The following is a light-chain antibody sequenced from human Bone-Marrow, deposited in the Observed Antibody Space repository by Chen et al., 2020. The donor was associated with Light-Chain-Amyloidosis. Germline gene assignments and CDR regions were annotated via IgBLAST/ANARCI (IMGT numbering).Light chain of an antibody. Sequence: SYVLTQPSSVSVAPGQTATIACGGNNIGSTSVHWYQQTPGQAPLLVVYDDSDRPSGIPERFSGSSSGTTVTLTISGVQAADEADYFCQSADSSSTYPMVFGGGTKLTVL. V-gene: IGLV3-21*02. CDR1: NIGSTS. J-gene: IGLJ2*01. CDR3: QSADSSSTYPMV. CDR2: DDS.